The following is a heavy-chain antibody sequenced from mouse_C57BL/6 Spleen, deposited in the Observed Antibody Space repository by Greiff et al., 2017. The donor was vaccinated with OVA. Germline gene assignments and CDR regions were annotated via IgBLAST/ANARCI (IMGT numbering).Heavy chain of an antibody. CDR2: ISSGGSYT. J-gene: IGHJ4*01. Sequence: EVKVVESGGDLVKPGGPLKLSCAASGFTFSSYGMSWVRQTPDKRLEWVATISSGGSYTYYPDSVKGRFTISRDNAKNTLYLQMSSLKSEDTAMYYCARQGITVEAMDYWGQGTSVTVSS. D-gene: IGHD2-4*01. CDR3: ARQGITVEAMDY. V-gene: IGHV5-6*01. CDR1: GFTFSSYG.